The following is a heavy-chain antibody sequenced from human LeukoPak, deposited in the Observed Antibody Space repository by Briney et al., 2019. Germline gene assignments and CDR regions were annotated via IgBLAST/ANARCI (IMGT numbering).Heavy chain of an antibody. CDR1: GFTFSSYA. J-gene: IGHJ3*02. CDR3: ARAVYYDSSGYYYLGDAFDI. V-gene: IGHV3-30*04. D-gene: IGHD3-22*01. CDR2: ISYDGSNK. Sequence: PGGSLKLSCAASGFTFSSYAMHWVRQAPGKGLEWVAVISYDGSNKYYADSVKGRFTIPRDNSKSTLYLQMNSLRAEDTAVYYCARAVYYDSSGYYYLGDAFDIWGQGTMVTVSS.